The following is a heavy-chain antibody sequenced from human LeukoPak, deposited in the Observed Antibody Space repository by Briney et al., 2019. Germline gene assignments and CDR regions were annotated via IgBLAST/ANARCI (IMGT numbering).Heavy chain of an antibody. CDR2: IWYDGSQK. D-gene: IGHD7-27*01. Sequence: GGSLRLSCATSGITISTSGMHWVRQAPGKGLEWVAVIWYDGSQKYYADSVKGRFTISRDNSKNTLYLQMNSLTAEDTAVYYCARETGHLILGDYWGQGTLVIVSS. J-gene: IGHJ4*02. CDR1: GITISTSG. V-gene: IGHV3-33*01. CDR3: ARETGHLILGDY.